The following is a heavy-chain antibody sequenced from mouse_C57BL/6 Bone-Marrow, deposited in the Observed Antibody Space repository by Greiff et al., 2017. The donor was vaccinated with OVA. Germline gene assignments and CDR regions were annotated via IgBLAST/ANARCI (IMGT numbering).Heavy chain of an antibody. CDR3: ARPYYYGSGYYAMDY. D-gene: IGHD1-1*01. Sequence: QVQLQQPGAELVRPGSSVKLSCKASGYTFTSYWMDWVKQRPGQGLEWIGNIYPSDSETHYNQKFKDKATLTVDKSSSTAYMQLSSLTSEDSAVYYCARPYYYGSGYYAMDYWGQGTSVTVSS. CDR2: IYPSDSET. V-gene: IGHV1-61*01. J-gene: IGHJ4*01. CDR1: GYTFTSYW.